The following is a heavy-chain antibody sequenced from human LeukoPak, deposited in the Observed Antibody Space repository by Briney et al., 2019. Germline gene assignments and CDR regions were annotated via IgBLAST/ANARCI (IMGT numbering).Heavy chain of an antibody. D-gene: IGHD3-22*01. CDR1: GFTFASSA. V-gene: IGHV1-58*02. CDR3: AAGFYHDASGYYF. CDR2: IVLGSGET. Sequence: ASVKVSCKASGFTFASSAMQWVRQARGQRLEWIGWIVLGSGETNYAQKVQERVTITRDMSTSTVYMELSSLRSEDTAVYYCAAGFYHDASGYYFWGQGTQLTVSS. J-gene: IGHJ4*02.